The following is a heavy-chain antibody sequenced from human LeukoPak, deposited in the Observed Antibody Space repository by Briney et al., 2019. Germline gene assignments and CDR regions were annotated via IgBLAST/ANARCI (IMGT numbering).Heavy chain of an antibody. CDR2: IWYDGSNK. CDR1: GFTFSSYA. J-gene: IGHJ4*02. D-gene: IGHD6-19*01. V-gene: IGHV3-33*08. CDR3: ARDGGVAAKDY. Sequence: GGSLRLSCAASGFTFSSYAMNWVRQAPGKGLEWVAVIWYDGSNKYYADSVKGRFTISRDNSKNTLYLQMNSLRAEDTAVYYCARDGGVAAKDYWGQGTLVTVSS.